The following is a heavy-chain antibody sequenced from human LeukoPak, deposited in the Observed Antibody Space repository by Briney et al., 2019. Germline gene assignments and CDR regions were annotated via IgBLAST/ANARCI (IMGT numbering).Heavy chain of an antibody. CDR2: IGGGGVDT. CDR1: GVTFSSYA. V-gene: IGHV3-23*01. J-gene: IGHJ4*02. Sequence: PGGSLRLTCAVSGVTFSSYAMSWVRQAPGKGLGWVSSIGGGGVDTYYADSVKGRFTISRDNSKNTLYLQMNSLRVEDTAVYYCAKDPPTTGTTFDNWGRGTLVTVSS. CDR3: AKDPPTTGTTFDN. D-gene: IGHD1-1*01.